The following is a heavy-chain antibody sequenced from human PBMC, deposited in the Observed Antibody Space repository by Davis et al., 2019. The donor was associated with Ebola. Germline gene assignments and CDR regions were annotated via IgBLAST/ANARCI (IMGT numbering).Heavy chain of an antibody. CDR1: GFTFRSYS. D-gene: IGHD2-15*01. CDR3: ARVDPYDLAGASDI. Sequence: GGSLRLSCAAAGFTFRSYSMSWVRQAPGKGLEWVSYISISSSTIYYADPVKGRFTISRDNAQNSLYLQMNSLRDEDTAIYYCARVDPYDLAGASDIWGQGTMVAVSS. V-gene: IGHV3-48*02. J-gene: IGHJ3*02. CDR2: ISISSSTI.